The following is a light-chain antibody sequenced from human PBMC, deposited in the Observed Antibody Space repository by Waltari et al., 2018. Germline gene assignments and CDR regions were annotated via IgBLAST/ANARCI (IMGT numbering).Light chain of an antibody. CDR2: DAS. CDR3: QQCDIVPQT. Sequence: QMTQSPPSLSASVGERVSTTCQASEDISDYLIWYQQKPGESPKLLIYDASKLQRGVPSRFSGSGSGTHFTLTISSLQPEDVATYYCQQCDIVPQTFGPGTKVQI. J-gene: IGKJ3*01. CDR1: EDISDY. V-gene: IGKV1-33*01.